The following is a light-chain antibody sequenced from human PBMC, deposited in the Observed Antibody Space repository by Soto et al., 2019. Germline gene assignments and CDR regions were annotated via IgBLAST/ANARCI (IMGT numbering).Light chain of an antibody. J-gene: IGKJ1*01. CDR2: AAS. Sequence: AIQMTQSASSLSAGVGDRVTITCRASQDIRNELGWYQQKPGKAPNLLIYAASSLHTGVPSRFSGSGSGSYFTLTISGLQPDDFATYYCLQDYNYPRTFGRGTKVEVK. V-gene: IGKV1-6*02. CDR1: QDIRNE. CDR3: LQDYNYPRT.